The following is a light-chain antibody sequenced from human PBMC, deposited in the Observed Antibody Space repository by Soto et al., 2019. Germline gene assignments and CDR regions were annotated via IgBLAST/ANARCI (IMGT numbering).Light chain of an antibody. CDR2: GAS. V-gene: IGKV3-15*01. Sequence: EIVMTQSPATLSVSPGERATLSCRASQSVSSNLAWYQKKPGHAPRILVYGASTRATGIPARFSGSGSGTQFNLTITRLQSEDFAVYDCQQQNNWPLTFGGGTKVDIK. J-gene: IGKJ4*01. CDR1: QSVSSN. CDR3: QQQNNWPLT.